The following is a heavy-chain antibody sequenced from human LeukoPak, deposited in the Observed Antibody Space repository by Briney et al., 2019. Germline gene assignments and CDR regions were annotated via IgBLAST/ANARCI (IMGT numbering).Heavy chain of an antibody. CDR2: ITSSSSTI. Sequence: PGGSLRLSCAASGFTLSSYSMNWVRQAPGKGLEWVSYITSSSSTIYYADSVKGRFTISRDNAKNSLYLQMNSLRAEDTAVYYCARSNGHFDYWGQGTLVTVSS. V-gene: IGHV3-48*01. CDR1: GFTLSSYS. CDR3: ARSNGHFDY. D-gene: IGHD4-11*01. J-gene: IGHJ4*02.